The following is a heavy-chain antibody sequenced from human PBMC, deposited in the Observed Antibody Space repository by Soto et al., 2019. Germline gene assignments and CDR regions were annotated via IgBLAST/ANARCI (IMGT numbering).Heavy chain of an antibody. J-gene: IGHJ3*02. D-gene: IGHD3-22*01. CDR2: IIPIFGTV. Sequence: QVQLVQSGAEVKKPGSSVKVSCKASGGTFSSYAISWVRQAPGQVLEWMGGIIPIFGTVNYAQKFQGRVTITADESTSTACRELSSLRSEDTAVYYCARGYYDSSGYAAFDIWGQGTMVTVST. CDR1: GGTFSSYA. V-gene: IGHV1-69*01. CDR3: ARGYYDSSGYAAFDI.